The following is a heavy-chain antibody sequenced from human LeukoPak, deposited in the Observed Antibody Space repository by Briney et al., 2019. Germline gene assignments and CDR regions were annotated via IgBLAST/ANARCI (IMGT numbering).Heavy chain of an antibody. D-gene: IGHD6-19*01. V-gene: IGHV1-18*04. CDR2: ISAYNGNT. CDR3: ARRYIAVAGTSWFAP. J-gene: IGHJ5*02. CDR1: GYTFTSYG. Sequence: ASVKVSCKASGYTFTSYGISWVRQAPGQGLEWMGWISAYNGNTNYAQKLQGRVTMTTDTSTSTAYMELRSLRSDDTAVYYCARRYIAVAGTSWFAPWGQGTLVTVSS.